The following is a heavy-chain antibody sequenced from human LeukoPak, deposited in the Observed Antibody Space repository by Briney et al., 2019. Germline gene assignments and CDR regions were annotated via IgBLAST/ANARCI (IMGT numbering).Heavy chain of an antibody. CDR2: INHRGST. Sequence: SETLSLTCAVYGGSFSGYYWSWIRQPPGKGLEWIGEINHRGSTNYNPSLKRRVTISVDTSKNQFSLTLSSVTAADTAVYYCARDLAMVRGVYNWFDHWGQGTLVTVSS. V-gene: IGHV4-34*01. D-gene: IGHD3-10*01. J-gene: IGHJ5*02. CDR3: ARDLAMVRGVYNWFDH. CDR1: GGSFSGYY.